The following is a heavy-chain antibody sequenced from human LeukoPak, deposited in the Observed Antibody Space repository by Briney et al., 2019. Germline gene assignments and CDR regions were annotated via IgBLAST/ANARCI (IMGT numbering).Heavy chain of an antibody. CDR3: AKGYYGSGSYGWFDP. D-gene: IGHD3-10*01. CDR2: IQYNGRGE. Sequence: GGSLRLSCVASGFTFSSYGMHWVRQAPGKGLEWVAFIQYNGRGEYYADSVKGRFTISRDNSKNTLYLHMNSLRAEDTAVYYCAKGYYGSGSYGWFDPWGQGTLVTVSS. CDR1: GFTFSSYG. V-gene: IGHV3-30*02. J-gene: IGHJ5*02.